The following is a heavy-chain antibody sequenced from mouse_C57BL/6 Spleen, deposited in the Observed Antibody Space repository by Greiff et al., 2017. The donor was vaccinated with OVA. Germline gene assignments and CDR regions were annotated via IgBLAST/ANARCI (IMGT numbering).Heavy chain of an antibody. D-gene: IGHD2-2*01. CDR3: TRDRGGYYGHDGDAMDY. V-gene: IGHV5-9-1*02. CDR2: ISSGGDYI. J-gene: IGHJ4*01. CDR1: GFTFSSYA. Sequence: EVHLVESGEGLVKPGGSLKLSCAASGFTFSSYAMSWVRQTPEKRLEWVAYISSGGDYIYYADTVKGRFTISRDNARNTLYLQMSSLKSEDTAMYYCTRDRGGYYGHDGDAMDYWGQGTSVTVSS.